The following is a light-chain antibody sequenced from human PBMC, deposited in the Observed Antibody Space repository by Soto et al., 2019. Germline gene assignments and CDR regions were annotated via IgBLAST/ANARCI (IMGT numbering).Light chain of an antibody. CDR1: QSFSRW. J-gene: IGKJ1*01. Sequence: DIQMTQSPSTVSASVGDRVTITCRASQSFSRWVAWYQQKPGRAPKLLIYDASSLASGVPSRVSGSGFGTEFSLTITGLQPDDFATYYCQHYNAYPWTLGQGTKV. V-gene: IGKV1-5*01. CDR2: DAS. CDR3: QHYNAYPWT.